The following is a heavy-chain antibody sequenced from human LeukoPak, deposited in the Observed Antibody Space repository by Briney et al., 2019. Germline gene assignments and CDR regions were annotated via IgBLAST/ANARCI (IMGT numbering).Heavy chain of an antibody. CDR1: GYTFTVYN. D-gene: IGHD6-13*01. Sequence: ASVKVSCTASGYTFTVYNIHWVRQAPGQGLEWMGWINPNSGGTNYARKFQGRVTMTRDTSISAAYMELSRLRSDDTAVYYCARVSIAAAGPYCYYYGMDVWGQGTTVTVSS. CDR2: INPNSGGT. J-gene: IGHJ6*02. V-gene: IGHV1-2*02. CDR3: ARVSIAAAGPYCYYYGMDV.